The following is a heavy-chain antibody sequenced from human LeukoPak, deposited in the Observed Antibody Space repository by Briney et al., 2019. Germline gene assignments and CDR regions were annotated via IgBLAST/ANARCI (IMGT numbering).Heavy chain of an antibody. V-gene: IGHV4-34*01. CDR1: GGSFSGYY. D-gene: IGHD2-21*02. CDR2: INHSGST. Sequence: PSETLSLTCAVYGGSFSGYYWSWIRQPPGKGLEWIGEINHSGSTNYNPSLKSRVTISVDTSKNQFSLKLSSVTAADTAVYYCARTAIPHYYYYYMDVWGKGTTVTISS. CDR3: ARTAIPHYYYYYMDV. J-gene: IGHJ6*03.